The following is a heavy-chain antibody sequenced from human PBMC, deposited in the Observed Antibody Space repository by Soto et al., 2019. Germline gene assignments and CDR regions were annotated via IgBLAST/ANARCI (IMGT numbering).Heavy chain of an antibody. D-gene: IGHD2-21*02. CDR1: GYSFTSSW. V-gene: IGHV5-51*01. CDR3: ARESYCGGDCYYLDY. J-gene: IGHJ4*02. CDR2: IYPRDSDI. Sequence: CKGSGYSFTSSWIGWVRQMPGKGLEWMGVIYPRDSDIRYSPSFQGQVTISADKSLTTAYLEWSSLKASDTAIYYCARESYCGGDCYYLDYWGQGTVVTVSS.